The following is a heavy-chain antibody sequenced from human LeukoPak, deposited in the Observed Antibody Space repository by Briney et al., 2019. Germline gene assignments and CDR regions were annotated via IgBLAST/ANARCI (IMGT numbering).Heavy chain of an antibody. CDR1: GSSLSTSGVG. D-gene: IGHD1-1*01. J-gene: IGHJ4*02. CDR3: AHGKRTTTLYYFDY. Sequence: SGPTLVNPTQTLTLTCTFSGSSLSTSGVGAGWTRQPPGKALEWLALIYWDDNKRYSPSLKSRLTITKDTSKNQVVLTMTNMDPVDTATYYCAHGKRTTTLYYFDYWGQGTLVTVSS. V-gene: IGHV2-5*02. CDR2: IYWDDNK.